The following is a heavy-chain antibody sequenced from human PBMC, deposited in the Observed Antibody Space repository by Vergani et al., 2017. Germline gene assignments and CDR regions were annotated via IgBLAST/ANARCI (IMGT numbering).Heavy chain of an antibody. CDR1: GYSFTSYW. CDR3: ATSPSFCSSTSCHRETNNWFDP. V-gene: IGHV5-51*01. Sequence: EVQLVQSGAEVKKPGESLKISCKGSGYSFTSYWIGWVRQMPGKGLEWMGIIYPGDSDTRYSPSFQGQVTISADKSISTAYLQWSSLKASDTAMYYCATSPSFCSSTSCHRETNNWFDPWGQGTLVTVSS. D-gene: IGHD2-2*02. J-gene: IGHJ5*02. CDR2: IYPGDSDT.